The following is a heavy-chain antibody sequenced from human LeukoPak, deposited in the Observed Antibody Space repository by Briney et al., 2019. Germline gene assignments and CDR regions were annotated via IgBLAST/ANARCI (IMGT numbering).Heavy chain of an antibody. CDR3: AKEFSPGRRHCSSTSCYTDSDY. V-gene: IGHV3-30*02. D-gene: IGHD2-2*02. Sequence: PGGSLRLSCAASGFTFSSYAMHWVRQAPGKWLEWVAFIRYDGSNKYYADSVKGRFTISRDNSKNTLYLQMNSLRAEDTAVYYCAKEFSPGRRHCSSTSCYTDSDYWGQGTLVTVSS. CDR1: GFTFSSYA. J-gene: IGHJ4*02. CDR2: IRYDGSNK.